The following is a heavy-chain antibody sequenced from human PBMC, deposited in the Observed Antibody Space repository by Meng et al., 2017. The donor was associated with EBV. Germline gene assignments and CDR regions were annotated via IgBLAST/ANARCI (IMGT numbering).Heavy chain of an antibody. Sequence: LGQSGAGVKKPGASVKVPCKASGYTFTGYYMHWVRQAPGQGLEWMGRINPNSGGTNYAQKFQGRVTMTRDTSISTAYMELSRLRSDDTAVYYCARVGIAVAGTGDYWGQGTLVTVSS. V-gene: IGHV1-2*06. J-gene: IGHJ4*02. D-gene: IGHD6-19*01. CDR3: ARVGIAVAGTGDY. CDR1: GYTFTGYY. CDR2: INPNSGGT.